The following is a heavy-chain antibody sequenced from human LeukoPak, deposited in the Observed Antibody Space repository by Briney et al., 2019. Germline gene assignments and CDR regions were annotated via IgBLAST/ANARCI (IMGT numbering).Heavy chain of an antibody. J-gene: IGHJ4*02. Sequence: GGSLRLSCAASGFTFSSYATHWVRQAPGKGLEWVAVISYDGSNKYYADSVKGRFTISRDNSKNTLYLQMNSLRAEDTAVYYCARERDSSDFDYWGQGTLVTVSS. CDR1: GFTFSSYA. D-gene: IGHD3-22*01. CDR3: ARERDSSDFDY. V-gene: IGHV3-30*01. CDR2: ISYDGSNK.